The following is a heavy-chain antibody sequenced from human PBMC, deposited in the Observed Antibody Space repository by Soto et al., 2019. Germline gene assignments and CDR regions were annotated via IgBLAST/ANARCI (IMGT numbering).Heavy chain of an antibody. CDR3: ARAAYYDFWSDSPTTFDF. CDR2: IYYNERT. Sequence: SETLSLTCTVSGASMGTYYWSWIRQPPGKGLEWIGHIYYNERTNYNPSLKSRVTISVDTSQNQLSVKLTSVTAADTAVYFCARAAYYDFWSDSPTTFDFWGQGILVTVSS. D-gene: IGHD3-3*01. V-gene: IGHV4-59*01. CDR1: GASMGTYY. J-gene: IGHJ4*02.